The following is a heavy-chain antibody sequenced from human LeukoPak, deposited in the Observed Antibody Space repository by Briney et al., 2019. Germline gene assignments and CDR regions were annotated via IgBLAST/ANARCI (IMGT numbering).Heavy chain of an antibody. CDR1: GLTFKNAC. CDR2: IKSNVNGGTT. V-gene: IGHV3-15*01. Sequence: GGSLRLSCAVSGLTFKNACMNWVRQAPGKGLEWVGHIKSNVNGGTTDYSAPVKGRFTISRDDSKNTVYLQMNYLKVDDTAMYYCTTDRCAYCTAVGPGQWGQGTLVTVSS. D-gene: IGHD2-8*02. CDR3: TTDRCAYCTAVGPGQ. J-gene: IGHJ4*02.